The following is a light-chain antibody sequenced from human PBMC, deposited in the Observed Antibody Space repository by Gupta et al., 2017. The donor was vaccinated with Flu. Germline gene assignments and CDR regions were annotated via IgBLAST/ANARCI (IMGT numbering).Light chain of an antibody. J-gene: IGKJ1*01. V-gene: IGKV3-15*01. CDR2: GAS. CDR3: QQYNNWPRT. Sequence: MKQSPATLSVSPGESATLSCRASQSVNTNLAWYQQRPGQPPRLLISGASARVTDIPGRFSGSGSGTEFTLTISSLQSEDLGVYFCQQYNNWPRTFGQGTKVDIK. CDR1: QSVNTN.